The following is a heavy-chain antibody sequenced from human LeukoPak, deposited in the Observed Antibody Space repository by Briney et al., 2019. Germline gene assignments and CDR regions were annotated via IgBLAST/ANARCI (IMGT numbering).Heavy chain of an antibody. J-gene: IGHJ4*02. D-gene: IGHD6-13*01. V-gene: IGHV3-48*03. Sequence: GGSLRLSCAASGFTFSSYEMNWVRQAPGKGLEWVSYISSSGSTIYYADSVKGRFTISRDNAKNSLYLQMNSLRAEDTAVYYCARDGGSSWYHPAFFDYWGQGTLVTVSS. CDR3: ARDGGSSWYHPAFFDY. CDR1: GFTFSSYE. CDR2: ISSSGSTI.